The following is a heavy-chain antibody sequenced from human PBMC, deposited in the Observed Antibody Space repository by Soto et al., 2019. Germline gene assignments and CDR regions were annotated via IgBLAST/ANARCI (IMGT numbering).Heavy chain of an antibody. V-gene: IGHV4-31*03. Sequence: PSETLSLTCTVSGGSISSGGYYWRWLRQHPGKGLEWIGYIYYSGSTYYNPSLKSRVTISVDTSKNQFSLKLSSVTAADTAVYYCARVERTIVVVTEAAFDIWGQGTMVTVSS. CDR3: ARVERTIVVVTEAAFDI. D-gene: IGHD3-22*01. J-gene: IGHJ3*02. CDR1: GGSISSGGYY. CDR2: IYYSGST.